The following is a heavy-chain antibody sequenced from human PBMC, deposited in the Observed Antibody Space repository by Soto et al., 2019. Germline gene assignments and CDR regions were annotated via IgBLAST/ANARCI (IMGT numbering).Heavy chain of an antibody. V-gene: IGHV3-23*01. CDR3: AKDSAFVLLWFGEPHWFDP. J-gene: IGHJ5*02. CDR1: GFTFSSYA. Sequence: PGGSLRLSCAASGFTFSSYAMSWVRQAPGKGLEWVSAISGSGGSTYYADSVKGRFTISRDNSKNTLYLQMNSLRAEDTAVYYCAKDSAFVLLWFGEPHWFDPWGQGTLVTVSS. CDR2: ISGSGGST. D-gene: IGHD3-10*01.